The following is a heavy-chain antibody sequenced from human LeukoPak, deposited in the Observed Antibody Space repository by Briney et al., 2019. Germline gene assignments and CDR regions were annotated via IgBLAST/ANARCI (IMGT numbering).Heavy chain of an antibody. CDR2: IESDGRIT. CDR1: GFTFSSHW. V-gene: IGHV3-74*01. CDR3: ARDKGSSFDY. J-gene: IGHJ4*02. Sequence: GGSLRLSCAASGFTFSSHWMHWVRQVPGKGLECVSLIESDGRITNYADSVKGRFTISRDNAKNTLYLQMNSLRVEDTAVYYCARDKGSSFDYWGQGTLVTVSS.